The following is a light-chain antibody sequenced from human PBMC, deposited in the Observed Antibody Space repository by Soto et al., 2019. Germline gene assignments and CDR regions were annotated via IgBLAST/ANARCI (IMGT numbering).Light chain of an antibody. Sequence: QSALTQPPSASGSPGQSVSISCTGTSSDIGAYNFVSWYQQHPGKAPRLMIYGVSKRPSGVPDRFSGSKSGNTASLTISGLRDEDEADYYCSSYSTSFFYVFGTGTKLTVL. CDR1: SSDIGAYNF. J-gene: IGLJ1*01. CDR2: GVS. CDR3: SSYSTSFFYV. V-gene: IGLV2-8*01.